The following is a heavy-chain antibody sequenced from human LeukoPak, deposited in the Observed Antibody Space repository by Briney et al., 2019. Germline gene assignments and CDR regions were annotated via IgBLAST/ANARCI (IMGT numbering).Heavy chain of an antibody. CDR1: GFTFSIYA. Sequence: PGGSLRLTCAASGFTFSIYAMNWLPQAPGKGLEWVSTLGREGGSTYSGDHLKGRFTIPRDNPQKTLYLQMKRPGAQDTARYYRAEGVSSVVPLTRVTDYWGQGTLVTVSS. CDR3: AEGVSSVVPLTRVTDY. J-gene: IGHJ4*02. CDR2: LGREGGST. D-gene: IGHD2-2*01. V-gene: IGHV3-23*01.